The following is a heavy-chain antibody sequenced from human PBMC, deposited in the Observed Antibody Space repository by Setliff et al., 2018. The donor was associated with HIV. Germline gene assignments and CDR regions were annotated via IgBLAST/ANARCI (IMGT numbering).Heavy chain of an antibody. V-gene: IGHV4-38-2*02. D-gene: IGHD3-22*01. J-gene: IGHJ4*02. CDR3: ARDFLAEYYYDSSASDY. CDR1: GSSISSNYY. Sequence: LSLTCTVSGSSISSNYYWAWIRQAPGKGLEWIGCIDASANTYYIPSLKSRATISIDTSKNQLSLKLRSVTAADTAVYYCARDFLAEYYYDSSASDYWGQGTLVTVSS. CDR2: IDASANT.